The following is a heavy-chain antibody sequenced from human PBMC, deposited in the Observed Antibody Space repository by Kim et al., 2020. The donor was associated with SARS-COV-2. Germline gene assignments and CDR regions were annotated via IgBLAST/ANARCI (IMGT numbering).Heavy chain of an antibody. V-gene: IGHV3-23*01. CDR3: AKFSSRSRLPFDP. CDR2: ITANGEII. J-gene: IGHJ5*02. Sequence: GGSLRLSCTASGFSVNRYAMAWVRQAPGKGLEWVSCITANGEIIYYADSVKGRFTISRDNSKNTLYLQMNSLRVDDTAVYYCAKFSSRSRLPFDPWGQGT. CDR1: GFSVNRYA. D-gene: IGHD2-2*01.